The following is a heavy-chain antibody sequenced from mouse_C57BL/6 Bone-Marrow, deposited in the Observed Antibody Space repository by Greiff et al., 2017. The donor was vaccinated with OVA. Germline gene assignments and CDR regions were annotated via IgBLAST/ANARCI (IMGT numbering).Heavy chain of an antibody. CDR2: IYPRSGNT. CDR1: GYTFTSYG. Sequence: VQLQESGAELARPGASVKLSCKASGYTFTSYGISWVKQRTGQGLEWIGEIYPRSGNTYYNEKFKGKATLTADKSSSTAYMELRSLTSEDSAVYFCARLCYYYGPWFAYGGQGTLVTVSA. V-gene: IGHV1-81*01. D-gene: IGHD1-1*01. CDR3: ARLCYYYGPWFAY. J-gene: IGHJ3*01.